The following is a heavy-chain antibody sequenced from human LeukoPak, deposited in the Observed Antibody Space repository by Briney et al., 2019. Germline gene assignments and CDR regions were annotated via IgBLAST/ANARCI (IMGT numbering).Heavy chain of an antibody. D-gene: IGHD1-26*01. CDR3: ARDKVVGATWFDP. V-gene: IGHV3-7*01. Sequence: PGGSLRLSCAASGFTFSMYWMAWVRQAPGKRPEWVANIKQDGSEKYYVDSVKGRFTISRDNAKNSLFLQMNSLRAEDTAMYYCARDKVVGATWFDPWGQGTLVTVSS. CDR1: GFTFSMYW. CDR2: IKQDGSEK. J-gene: IGHJ5*02.